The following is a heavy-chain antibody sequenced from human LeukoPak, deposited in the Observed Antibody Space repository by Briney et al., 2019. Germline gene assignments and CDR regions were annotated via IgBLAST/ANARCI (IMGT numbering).Heavy chain of an antibody. V-gene: IGHV3-11*01. D-gene: IGHD5-18*01. CDR3: ARAAGFSYGPFDS. CDR1: GFSFSAYY. CDR2: ISSGDNSK. J-gene: IGHJ4*02. Sequence: GGSLRLSCAASGFSFSAYYMSWLRQAPGKSLEWVSFISSGDNSKDYADSVKGRFAVSRDDAKNSLFLQLNSLRVDDTAVYYCARAAGFSYGPFDSWGPGTLVTVSS.